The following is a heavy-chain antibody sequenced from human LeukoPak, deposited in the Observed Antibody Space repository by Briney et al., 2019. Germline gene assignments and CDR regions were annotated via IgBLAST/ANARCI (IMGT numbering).Heavy chain of an antibody. Sequence: GSGPTLVKPTQTLTLTCTFSGFSLSTSGVRVGWIRQPPGKALEWLALIYWDDDKRYSPSLKSRLTITKDTSKNQVLLTMTNMDPVDTATYYCAHTYGIYYFDYWGQGTLVTVSS. V-gene: IGHV2-5*02. CDR3: AHTYGIYYFDY. CDR1: GFSLSTSGVR. J-gene: IGHJ4*02. CDR2: IYWDDDK. D-gene: IGHD2-15*01.